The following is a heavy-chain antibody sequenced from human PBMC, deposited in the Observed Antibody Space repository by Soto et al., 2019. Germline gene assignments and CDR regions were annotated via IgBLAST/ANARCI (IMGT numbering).Heavy chain of an antibody. CDR1: GGSISTSSYY. CDR3: ARQNPAQGYYYGMDV. J-gene: IGHJ6*02. Sequence: SEPLSLTCTVSGGSISTSSYYWGWILQPPGKGLEWIGSIYYSGSTYYNPSLKSRVTISVDTSKNQFSLKLSSVTAADTAVYYCARQNPAQGYYYGMDVWGQGTTVT. CDR2: IYYSGST. V-gene: IGHV4-39*01.